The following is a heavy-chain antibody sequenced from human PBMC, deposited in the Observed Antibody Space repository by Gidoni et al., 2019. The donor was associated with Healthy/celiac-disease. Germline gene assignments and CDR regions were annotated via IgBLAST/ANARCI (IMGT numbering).Heavy chain of an antibody. J-gene: IGHJ4*02. CDR2: ISYDGSNK. D-gene: IGHD6-13*01. CDR3: AKDSGVAAARY. CDR1: GFTFSSYG. Sequence: QVQLVESGGGVVQPGRSLRLSCAASGFTFSSYGMHWVRQAPGKGLEWVAVISYDGSNKYYADSVKGRFTISRDNSKNTLYLQMNSLRAEDTAVYYCAKDSGVAAARYWGQGTLVTVSS. V-gene: IGHV3-30*18.